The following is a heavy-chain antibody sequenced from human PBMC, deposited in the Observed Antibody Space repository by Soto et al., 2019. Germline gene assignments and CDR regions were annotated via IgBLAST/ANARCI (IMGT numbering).Heavy chain of an antibody. J-gene: IGHJ4*02. CDR3: ARQFDSDTTGYYYDY. Sequence: SVKVSCKASGRSFSRSTISWLRQAPGQGLEWMGGIMPIFGSANYAQKFQGRVTITADENTHTVYMELTRLRSEDTAVYYCARQFDSDTTGYYYDYWGQGTLVTVSS. CDR1: GRSFSRST. CDR2: IMPIFGSA. D-gene: IGHD3-22*01. V-gene: IGHV1-69*13.